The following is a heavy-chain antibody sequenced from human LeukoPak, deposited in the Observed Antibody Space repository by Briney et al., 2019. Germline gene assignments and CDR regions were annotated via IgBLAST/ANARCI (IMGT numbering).Heavy chain of an antibody. J-gene: IGHJ4*02. CDR1: GGSIRTSAYY. CDR2: IYFTGST. D-gene: IGHD2-21*02. CDR3: ARLKYRAVTAIPR. Sequence: PSDTLSLTCTVSGGSIRTSAYYWAWIRPPPGSGLEWIATIYFTGSTYYNPSLKSRVTLSIDTSKNHFSLRLTSVTAADTSIYYCARLKYRAVTAIPRWGQGTLVTVSS. V-gene: IGHV4-39*01.